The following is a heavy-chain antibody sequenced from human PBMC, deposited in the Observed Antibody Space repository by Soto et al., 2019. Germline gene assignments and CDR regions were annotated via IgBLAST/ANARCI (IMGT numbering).Heavy chain of an antibody. CDR3: GGGRELLLWLGESPWGY. CDR2: INHSGST. J-gene: IGHJ4*02. CDR1: GGSFSGYY. V-gene: IGHV4-34*01. Sequence: PSETLSLTCAVYGGSFSGYYCSWIRQPPGKGLEWIGEINHSGSTNYNPSLKSRVTISVDTSKNQFSLKLSSVTAADTAVEYCGGGRELLLWLGESPWGYWGKGTLVPVS. D-gene: IGHD3-10*01.